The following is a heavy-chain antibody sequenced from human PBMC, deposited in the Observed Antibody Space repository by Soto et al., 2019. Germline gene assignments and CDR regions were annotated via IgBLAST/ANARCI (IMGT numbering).Heavy chain of an antibody. CDR3: ARDRAFWSGTHDAFDV. CDR2: ISYDGSNK. V-gene: IGHV3-30*03. D-gene: IGHD3-3*01. J-gene: IGHJ3*01. CDR1: EFTFSSYG. Sequence: PGGSLRLSCAASEFTFSSYGMHWVRQAPGKGLEWLSVISYDGSNKYYTDSVKGRFTISRDNSKNTLYLQINSLRGEDTAVYYCARDRAFWSGTHDAFDVWGQGTMVTVSS.